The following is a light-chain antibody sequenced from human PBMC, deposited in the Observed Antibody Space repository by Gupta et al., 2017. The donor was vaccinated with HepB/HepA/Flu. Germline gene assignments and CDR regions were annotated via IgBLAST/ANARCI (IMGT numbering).Light chain of an antibody. V-gene: IGLV2-14*01. Sequence: QSALTQPASVSGSPGQSITISCTGSSSDVGAYNYVSWYQQHPGKAPKLMIYDVSNRPSGVSNRFSGSKSGNTASLTISGLQAEDEADYYCSSYTNSSTHYVFGTGTKVTVL. CDR2: DVS. CDR1: SSDVGAYNY. CDR3: SSYTNSSTHYV. J-gene: IGLJ1*01.